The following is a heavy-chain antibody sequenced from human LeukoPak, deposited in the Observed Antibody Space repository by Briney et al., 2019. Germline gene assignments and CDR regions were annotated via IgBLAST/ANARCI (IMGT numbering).Heavy chain of an antibody. V-gene: IGHV4-4*07. J-gene: IGHJ4*02. CDR1: GGSISSYY. D-gene: IGHD6-13*01. CDR2: IYTSGST. CDR3: ARSIAAAGRNRFDY. Sequence: SETLSLTCTVSGGSISSYYWSWIRQPAGKGLEWIGRIYTSGSTNYNPSLKSRVTMSVDTSKNQFSLKLSSVTAADTAVYYCARSIAAAGRNRFDYWGQGTLVTVSS.